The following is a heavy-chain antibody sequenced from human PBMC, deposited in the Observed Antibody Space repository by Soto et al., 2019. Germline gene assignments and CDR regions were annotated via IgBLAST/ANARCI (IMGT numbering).Heavy chain of an antibody. D-gene: IGHD2-2*01. V-gene: IGHV5-10-1*01. J-gene: IGHJ4*02. Sequence: EVQLVQSGAEVKKPGESLRISCKGSGYSFTSYWISWVRQMPGKGLEWMGRIDPSDSYTNYSPSFQGHVTISADKSISTAYLQWSSLKASYTAMYYCARHAWFSSTSFRGWEFDYWGQGTLVTVSS. CDR2: IDPSDSYT. CDR3: ARHAWFSSTSFRGWEFDY. CDR1: GYSFTSYW.